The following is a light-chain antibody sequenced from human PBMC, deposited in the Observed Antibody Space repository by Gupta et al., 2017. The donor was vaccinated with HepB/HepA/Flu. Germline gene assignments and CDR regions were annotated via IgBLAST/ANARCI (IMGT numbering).Light chain of an antibody. CDR1: QAISSY. V-gene: IGKV1-9*01. CDR3: QQLNSYPLFT. CDR2: AAS. Sequence: IQLTQSPSFLSASVGDRVTITCRASQAISSYLACYQQKPGKAPKLLIYAASTLQSGVPSRFIGSGSGTEFTLTIRGLQPEDFATYYCQQLNSYPLFTFGPGTKVDIK. J-gene: IGKJ3*01.